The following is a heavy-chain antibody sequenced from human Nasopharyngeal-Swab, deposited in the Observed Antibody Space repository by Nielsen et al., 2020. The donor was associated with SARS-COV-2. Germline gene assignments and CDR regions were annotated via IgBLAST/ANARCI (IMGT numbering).Heavy chain of an antibody. J-gene: IGHJ6*02. V-gene: IGHV4-34*01. D-gene: IGHD3-16*01. CDR3: AREEGGPTSYYYYGLDV. CDR1: GGSFSGYY. Sequence: SETLSLTCAVYGGSFSGYYWSWIRQPPGKGLEWIGEINHSGSTNYNPSLKSRVTISVDTSKNQFSLKLSSVTAADTAVYYCAREEGGPTSYYYYGLDVWGQGTTVTVSS. CDR2: INHSGST.